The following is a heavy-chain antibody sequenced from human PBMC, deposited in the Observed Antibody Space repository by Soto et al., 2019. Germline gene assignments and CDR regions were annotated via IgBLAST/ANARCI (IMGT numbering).Heavy chain of an antibody. J-gene: IGHJ4*02. V-gene: IGHV3-30*18. CDR2: ISFDGRQK. CDR3: AKDEFRYCTDGTCYPTDY. D-gene: IGHD2-15*01. CDR1: GFTFSTYG. Sequence: PGGSLRLSCAASGFTFSTYGMHWVRQAPGKGLEWVALISFDGRQKYYAESLKGRFTISRDNSKDMLYLQVNSLRAEDTAVYYCAKDEFRYCTDGTCYPTDYWGQGTLVTVSS.